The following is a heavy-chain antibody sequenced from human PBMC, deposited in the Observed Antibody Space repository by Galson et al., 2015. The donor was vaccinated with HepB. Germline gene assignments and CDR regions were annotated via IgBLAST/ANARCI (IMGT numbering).Heavy chain of an antibody. CDR2: INPNSGGT. CDR1: GYTFTGYY. J-gene: IGHJ6*03. CDR3: ARGQYSSSSYYYYYMDV. D-gene: IGHD6-6*01. Sequence: SVKVSCKASGYTFTGYYMHWVRQAPGQGLEWMGWINPNSGGTNYAQKFQGRVTMTRDTSISTAYMELSRLRSDDTAVYYCARGQYSSSSYYYYYMDVWGKGTTVTVSS. V-gene: IGHV1-2*02.